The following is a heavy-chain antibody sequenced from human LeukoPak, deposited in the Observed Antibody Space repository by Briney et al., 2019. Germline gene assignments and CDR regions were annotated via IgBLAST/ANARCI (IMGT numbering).Heavy chain of an antibody. V-gene: IGHV3-30*14. CDR2: ISYDGSIN. CDR1: GFTFNSYA. J-gene: IGHJ4*02. Sequence: PGGSLRLSCAASGFTFNSYAVHWVRQAPGKGLEWVAVISYDGSINFYAASVKGRFTISRDNSKNTLYLQMNSLRAEDTAVYYCARDSRSVVVPAAIRANFDYWGQGTLVTVSS. D-gene: IGHD2-2*01. CDR3: ARDSRSVVVPAAIRANFDY.